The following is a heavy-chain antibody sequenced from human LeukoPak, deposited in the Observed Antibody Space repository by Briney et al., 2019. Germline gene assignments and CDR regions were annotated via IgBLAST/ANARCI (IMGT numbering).Heavy chain of an antibody. CDR1: GFMFSTYG. CDR2: MRYDGTNK. V-gene: IGHV3-30*02. CDR3: ARDWYHAIDY. Sequence: GGSLRLSCAASGFMFSTYGMHWVRQAPGKGLEWVSFMRYDGTNKYYADSVKGRFTISRDNSKNTLYLQMNSLRVDDTAIYYCARDWYHAIDYWGQGTLVTVSS. J-gene: IGHJ4*02. D-gene: IGHD2-2*01.